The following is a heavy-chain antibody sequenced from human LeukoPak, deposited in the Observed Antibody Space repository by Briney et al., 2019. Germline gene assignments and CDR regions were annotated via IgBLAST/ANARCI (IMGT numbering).Heavy chain of an antibody. V-gene: IGHV4-59*08. CDR2: IYYSGST. Sequence: SETLSLTCTVSGGCISSYYWSWIRQPPGKGLEWIGYIYYSGSTNYNPSLKSRVTISVDTSKNQFSLKLSSVTAADTAVYYCARHGPQDGYTNYFDYWGQGTLVTVSS. CDR1: GGCISSYY. D-gene: IGHD5-12*01. CDR3: ARHGPQDGYTNYFDY. J-gene: IGHJ4*02.